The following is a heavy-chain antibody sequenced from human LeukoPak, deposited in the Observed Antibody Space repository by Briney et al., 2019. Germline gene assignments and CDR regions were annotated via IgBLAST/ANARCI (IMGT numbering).Heavy chain of an antibody. D-gene: IGHD3-9*01. V-gene: IGHV3-30*02. CDR1: GFTFSSYG. J-gene: IGHJ3*02. CDR3: AKEYNPYYDILTGIDDAFDI. CDR2: IRYDGSNK. Sequence: GGSLRLSCAASGFTFSSYGMHWVRQAPGKGLEWVAFIRYDGSNKYYADSVKGRFTISRDNSKNTLYLQMNSLRAEDTAVYYCAKEYNPYYDILTGIDDAFDIWGQGTMVTVSS.